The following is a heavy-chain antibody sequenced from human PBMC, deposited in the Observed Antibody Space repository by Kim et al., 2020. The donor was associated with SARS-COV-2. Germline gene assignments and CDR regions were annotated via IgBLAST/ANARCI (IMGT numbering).Heavy chain of an antibody. CDR3: ARGSYSAMDV. CDR2: IKNDGSNT. J-gene: IGHJ6*02. D-gene: IGHD3-10*01. CDR1: GFTFSSYW. Sequence: GGSLRLSCAASGFTFSSYWMHWVRQAPGKGLVWVSRIKNDGSNTGYADSVKGRFTISRDNAKNTLYLQMNSLRAEDTAVYYCARGSYSAMDVWGQGTTVTVSS. V-gene: IGHV3-74*01.